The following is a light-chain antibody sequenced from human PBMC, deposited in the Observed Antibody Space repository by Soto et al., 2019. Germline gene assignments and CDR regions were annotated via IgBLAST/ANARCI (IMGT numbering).Light chain of an antibody. CDR2: SNN. J-gene: IGLJ2*01. V-gene: IGLV1-44*01. CDR1: SSNIGSNT. Sequence: QSVLPQPPSASGTPGQRVTISCSGSSSNIGSNTVTWYQQLPGTAPQLLIYSNNQRPSGVPDRFSGSKSGTSASLAISGLQSEDEADYYCAAWDDSLNGYVVFGGGTKLTVL. CDR3: AAWDDSLNGYVV.